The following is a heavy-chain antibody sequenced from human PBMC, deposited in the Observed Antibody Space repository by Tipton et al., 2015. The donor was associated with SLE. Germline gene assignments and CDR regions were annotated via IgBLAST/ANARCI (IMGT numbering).Heavy chain of an antibody. CDR3: ARQPVYYYYYMDV. J-gene: IGHJ6*03. CDR2: IYHSGIT. CDR1: GGSIRSYY. Sequence: TLSLTCTVSGGSIRSYYWTWIRQPPGKRLEWIAYIYHSGITNYNPSLQSRVTISVDRSKNQFSLKLSSVTAADTAVYYCARQPVYYYYYMDVWGKGTTVTVSS. V-gene: IGHV4-59*08.